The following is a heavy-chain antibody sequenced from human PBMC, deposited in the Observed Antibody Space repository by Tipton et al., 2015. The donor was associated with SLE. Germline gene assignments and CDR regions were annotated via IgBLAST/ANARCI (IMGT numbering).Heavy chain of an antibody. J-gene: IGHJ4*02. CDR3: ARGWGSSGWRFDY. Sequence: LRLSCTVSSGSVSSGAYYWSWIRQHPGKGLEWIGYVFSSGTTYYNPSLKGRLSLSLDTSQNQLSLKLSSVTSADTAVYYCARGWGSSGWRFDYWGQGTLVTVSS. CDR2: VFSSGTT. CDR1: SGSVSSGAYY. D-gene: IGHD6-19*01. V-gene: IGHV4-31*02.